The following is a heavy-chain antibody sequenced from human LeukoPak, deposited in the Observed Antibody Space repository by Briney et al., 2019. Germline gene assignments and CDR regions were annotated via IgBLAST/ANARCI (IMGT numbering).Heavy chain of an antibody. Sequence: ASVKVSCKASGYTFTCYYMHRVRQAPGQGLEWMGRINPNSGGTNYAQKFQGRVTMTRDTSISTAYMELSRLRSDDTAVYYCARDLKFGYSSSWYTYWGQGTLVTVSS. CDR2: INPNSGGT. D-gene: IGHD6-13*01. J-gene: IGHJ4*02. CDR3: ARDLKFGYSSSWYTY. CDR1: GYTFTCYY. V-gene: IGHV1-2*06.